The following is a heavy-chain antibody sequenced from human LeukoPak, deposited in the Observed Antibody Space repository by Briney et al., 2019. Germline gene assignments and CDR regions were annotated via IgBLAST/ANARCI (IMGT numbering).Heavy chain of an antibody. CDR2: INHSGST. J-gene: IGHJ6*04. CDR3: ARSDRAYYYYGMDV. CDR1: GGSFSGYY. D-gene: IGHD1-14*01. V-gene: IGHV4-34*01. Sequence: SETLSLTCAVYGGSFSGYYWSWIRQPPGKGLEWIGEINHSGSTNYNPSLKSRVTISVDTTKNQFSLKPSSVTAADTAVYYCARSDRAYYYYGMDVWGKGTTVTVSS.